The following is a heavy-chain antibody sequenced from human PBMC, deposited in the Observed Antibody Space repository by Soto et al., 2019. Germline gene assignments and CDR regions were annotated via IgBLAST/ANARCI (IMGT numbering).Heavy chain of an antibody. Sequence: PSETLSLTCTVSGGSISSGDYYWSWIRQHPGKGLEWIGHVYYSGTTYYNPSLKSRVTISIDTSKNQFSLKLTSVTAADTAVYYCARADLAPALYCGRDCYQVNLFDPWGQGALVTVSS. CDR3: ARADLAPALYCGRDCYQVNLFDP. CDR1: GGSISSGDYY. J-gene: IGHJ5*02. CDR2: VYYSGTT. D-gene: IGHD2-21*02. V-gene: IGHV4-31*03.